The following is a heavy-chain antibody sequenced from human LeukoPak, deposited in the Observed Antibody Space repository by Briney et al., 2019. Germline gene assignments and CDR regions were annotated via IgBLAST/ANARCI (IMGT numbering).Heavy chain of an antibody. D-gene: IGHD2-2*03. CDR3: ARDGYCRGSSCPFQH. CDR1: GYTFFAYY. Sequence: ASVKVSCKASGYTFFAYYMFWVRQAPGQGLEWMGWINPNSGATGHAQKFQGRVTMTRDTSISTSYMEVTGLRSDDTAVYFCARDGYCRGSSCPFQHWGQGTMVTVSS. CDR2: INPNSGAT. V-gene: IGHV1-2*02. J-gene: IGHJ1*01.